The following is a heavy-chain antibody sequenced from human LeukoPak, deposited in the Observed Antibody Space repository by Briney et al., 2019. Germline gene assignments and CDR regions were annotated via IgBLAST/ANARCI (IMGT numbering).Heavy chain of an antibody. D-gene: IGHD3-10*01. Sequence: ASVKVSCKASGYTFTSYDINWVRQATGLGLEWMGWMNPNSGNTGYAQKFQGRVTMTRNTSISTAYMELSSLRSEDTAVYYCARGPYYGSGSYYPSGFDPWGQGTLVTVSS. CDR2: MNPNSGNT. J-gene: IGHJ5*02. V-gene: IGHV1-8*01. CDR3: ARGPYYGSGSYYPSGFDP. CDR1: GYTFTSYD.